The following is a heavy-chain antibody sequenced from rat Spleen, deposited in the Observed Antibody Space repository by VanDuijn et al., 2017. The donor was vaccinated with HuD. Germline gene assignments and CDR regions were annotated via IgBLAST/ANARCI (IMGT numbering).Heavy chain of an antibody. CDR1: GFIFNNYD. Sequence: EVQLVESGGGLVQPGRSLKLPCAASGFIFNNYDMAWVRQTPTKGLEWVASISPSGGGTYYRDSVKGRFTVSRDNTRSTQFRQMDSLRSEDTATYYCARQDTSGYSNWFTYWGQGTLVTVSS. D-gene: IGHD4-3*01. CDR3: ARQDTSGYSNWFTY. J-gene: IGHJ3*01. CDR2: ISPSGGGT. V-gene: IGHV5S13*01.